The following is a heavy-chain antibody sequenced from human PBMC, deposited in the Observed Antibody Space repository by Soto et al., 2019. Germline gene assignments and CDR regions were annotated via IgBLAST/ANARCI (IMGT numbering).Heavy chain of an antibody. Sequence: EVQLLESGGGLVQPGGSLRLSCVASGFMFSDYGMTWVRQAPGKGLQWVSTIHPSGANTHYAESVEGRFTVSRDNSKHTLFLHMNSLRPEDTAVYYCAKDPSTGSADLWGQGTLVTVSS. V-gene: IGHV3-23*01. J-gene: IGHJ5*02. D-gene: IGHD3-9*01. CDR1: GFMFSDYG. CDR3: AKDPSTGSADL. CDR2: IHPSGANT.